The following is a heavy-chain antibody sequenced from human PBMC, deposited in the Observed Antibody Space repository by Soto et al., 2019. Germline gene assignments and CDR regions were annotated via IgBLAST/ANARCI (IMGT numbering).Heavy chain of an antibody. V-gene: IGHV3-23*01. D-gene: IGHD6-13*01. CDR1: GFTFSSYA. CDR2: ISGSGGST. Sequence: SLRLSCAASGFTFSSYAMSWVRQAPGKGLEWVSAISGSGGSTYYADSVKGRFTISRGNSKNTLYLQMNSLRAEDTAVYYCAKCIAAAGTPYYYYMDVWGKGTTVTVS. J-gene: IGHJ6*03. CDR3: AKCIAAAGTPYYYYMDV.